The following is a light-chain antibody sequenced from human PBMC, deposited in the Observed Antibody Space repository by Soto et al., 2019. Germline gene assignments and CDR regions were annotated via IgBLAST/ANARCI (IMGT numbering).Light chain of an antibody. CDR1: QSVSGW. J-gene: IGKJ1*01. V-gene: IGKV1-5*01. Sequence: DIQMTQSPSTLSSSVGDTVTVTCRASQSVSGWLAWYQQQPGEAPKLLIYDASALPRGVPSRFSGSGSGTKFTLTIASLQPDDFATYCCQQYETFSGTFGPGTKVDIK. CDR2: DAS. CDR3: QQYETFSGT.